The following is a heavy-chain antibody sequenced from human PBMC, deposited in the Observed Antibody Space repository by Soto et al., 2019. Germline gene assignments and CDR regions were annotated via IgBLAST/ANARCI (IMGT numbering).Heavy chain of an antibody. CDR1: GGSIGSYY. CDR3: ARGGWRQIDY. CDR2: IYYSGST. D-gene: IGHD3-3*01. Sequence: QVQLQESGPGLVKPSETLSLTCSVSGGSIGSYYWSWIRQPPGKGLEWIGYIYYSGSTNYNPSLKRRATIPVDTSKNQCTLKLSSVTAAATAVYYCARGGWRQIDYWGQGTLVTVSS. V-gene: IGHV4-59*08. J-gene: IGHJ4*02.